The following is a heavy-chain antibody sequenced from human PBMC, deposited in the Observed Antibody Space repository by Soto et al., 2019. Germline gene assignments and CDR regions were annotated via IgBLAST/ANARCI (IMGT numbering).Heavy chain of an antibody. J-gene: IGHJ4*02. CDR2: INSDGSST. V-gene: IGHV3-74*01. CDR1: GSTFRSYW. CDR3: ASSLLTPFDY. Sequence: PGGSMRLSCAAAGSTFRSYWMHWVRQAPGKGLVWVSRINSDGSSTSYADSVKGRFTISRDNAKNTLYLQMNSLRAEDTAVYYCASSLLTPFDYWGQGTLVTV. D-gene: IGHD7-27*01.